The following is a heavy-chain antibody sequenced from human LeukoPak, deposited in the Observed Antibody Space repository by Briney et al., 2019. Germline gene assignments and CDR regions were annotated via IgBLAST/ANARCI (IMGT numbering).Heavy chain of an antibody. CDR1: GYTFTGHY. V-gene: IGHV1-2*02. D-gene: IGHD5-24*01. CDR2: INPDGGVT. J-gene: IGHJ4*02. Sequence: ASVKVSCKTSGYTFTGHYLHWVRQAPGQGLEWMAWINPDGGVTNYAQRFQGRVTVTRDASISTVYREMNSLGSDDTAVYYCARARTITGLDYWGQGTLVTVSS. CDR3: ARARTITGLDY.